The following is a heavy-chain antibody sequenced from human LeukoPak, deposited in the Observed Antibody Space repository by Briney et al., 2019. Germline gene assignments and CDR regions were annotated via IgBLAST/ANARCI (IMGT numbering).Heavy chain of an antibody. D-gene: IGHD2-15*01. J-gene: IGHJ4*02. CDR3: AKKLIVVVVAATSTGFDY. Sequence: PGRSLRLSCAASGFTFSRYGMHWVRQAPGKGLEWVATIWYDENKKYNADSVRGRFTISRDNSKNTLYLQMNSLRAEDTAVYYCAKKLIVVVVAATSTGFDYWGQGTLVTVSS. CDR1: GFTFSRYG. V-gene: IGHV3-33*06. CDR2: IWYDENKK.